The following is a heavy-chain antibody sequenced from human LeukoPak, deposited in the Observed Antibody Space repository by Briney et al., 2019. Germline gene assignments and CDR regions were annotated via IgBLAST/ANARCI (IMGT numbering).Heavy chain of an antibody. CDR1: GFTLSNYW. J-gene: IGHJ5*02. V-gene: IGHV3-7*04. D-gene: IGHD3-10*01. CDR2: IKQDGSEK. CDR3: ARANMVRGVGSFFDRNWFDP. Sequence: GGSLRLSCAASGFTLSNYWMSWVRQAPGKGLEWVANIKQDGSEKYYVDSVKGRFTISRDNAKNSLYLQMNSLRVEDTAVYYCARANMVRGVGSFFDRNWFDPWGQGTLVTVSS.